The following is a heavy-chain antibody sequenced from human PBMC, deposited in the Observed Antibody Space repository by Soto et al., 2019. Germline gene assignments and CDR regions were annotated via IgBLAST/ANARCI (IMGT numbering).Heavy chain of an antibody. V-gene: IGHV1-18*04. CDR2: ISAYNGNT. D-gene: IGHD2-2*01. Sequence: ASVKVSCKASGYTFTSYGISWVRQAPGQGLEWMGWISAYNGNTNYAQKLQGRVTMTTDTSTSTAYMELRSLRSDDTAVYYCAREADIVVVPAAMDVWGQGTTATVAS. CDR3: AREADIVVVPAAMDV. CDR1: GYTFTSYG. J-gene: IGHJ6*02.